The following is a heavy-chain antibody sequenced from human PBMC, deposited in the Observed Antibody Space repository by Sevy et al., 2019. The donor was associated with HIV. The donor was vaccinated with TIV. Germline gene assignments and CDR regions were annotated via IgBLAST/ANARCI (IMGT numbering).Heavy chain of an antibody. CDR2: IYFSGST. Sequence: SKTLSLTCSVSGGSISSSNYHWSWIRQHPGKGLESIGYIYFSGSTYYNPSLASRVTISVDTSENQIYLNLNSVTAADTAVYFCAKGGGALDGGLDVWGPGTTVTVSS. CDR1: GGSISSSNYH. V-gene: IGHV4-31*03. D-gene: IGHD4-17*01. CDR3: AKGGGALDGGLDV. J-gene: IGHJ6*02.